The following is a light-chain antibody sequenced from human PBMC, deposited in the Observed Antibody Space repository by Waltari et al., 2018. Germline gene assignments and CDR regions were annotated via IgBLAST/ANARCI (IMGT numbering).Light chain of an antibody. CDR1: RSVADF. CDR3: QQYYTTLGT. CDR2: STS. J-gene: IGKJ4*01. V-gene: IGKV1-39*01. Sequence: IQMTQSPSSLSASVGARVTITCRASRSVADFLIWYHQKPGKALKLLIYSTSTLQSGVPSRFSGSGYGTDFTLTINSLQPEDFATYYCQQYYTTLGTFGGGTNVEI.